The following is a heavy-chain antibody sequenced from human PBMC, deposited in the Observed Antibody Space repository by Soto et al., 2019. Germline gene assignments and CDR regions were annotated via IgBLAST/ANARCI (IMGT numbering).Heavy chain of an antibody. V-gene: IGHV5-51*01. CDR3: ARLDDPITIFGVVGHDAFDI. D-gene: IGHD3-3*01. Sequence: GESLKISCKGSGYSFTSYWIGWVRQMPGKGLGWMGIIYPGDSDTRYSPSFQGQVTISADKSISTAYLQWSSLKVSDTAMYYCARLDDPITIFGVVGHDAFDIWGQGTMVTVSS. CDR2: IYPGDSDT. J-gene: IGHJ3*02. CDR1: GYSFTSYW.